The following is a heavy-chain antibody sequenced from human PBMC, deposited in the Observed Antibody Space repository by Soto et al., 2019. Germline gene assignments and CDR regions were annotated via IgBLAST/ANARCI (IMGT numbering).Heavy chain of an antibody. CDR2: IIPIFGTA. CDR1: GGTFSSYA. D-gene: IGHD6-13*01. Sequence: QVQLVQSGAEVKKPGSSVKVSCKASGGTFSSYAISWVRQAPGQGLEWMGGIIPIFGTANYAQKFQGRVTITADESTSKAYMELSSLRSEDTAVYYCARIGSEDRAAAGKLYYYGMDVWGQGTTGTVSS. CDR3: ARIGSEDRAAAGKLYYYGMDV. J-gene: IGHJ6*02. V-gene: IGHV1-69*12.